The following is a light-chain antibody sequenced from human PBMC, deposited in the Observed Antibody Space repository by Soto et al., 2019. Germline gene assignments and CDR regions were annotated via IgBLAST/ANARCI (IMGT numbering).Light chain of an antibody. CDR2: DAS. V-gene: IGKV1-39*01. J-gene: IGKJ3*01. CDR3: QQRSNWPLFT. CDR1: QTISTY. Sequence: DIQMTQSPSSLSASVGDRVIITCRASQTISTYLNWYHQKPGTAPKLLIYDASSLESGVPPRFSGSGSGTDFTLTISSLEPEDFAVYYCQQRSNWPLFTFGPGTKVDIK.